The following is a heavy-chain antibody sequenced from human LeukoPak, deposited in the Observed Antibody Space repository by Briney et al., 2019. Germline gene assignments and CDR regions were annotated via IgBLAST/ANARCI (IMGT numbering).Heavy chain of an antibody. V-gene: IGHV4-30-4*01. Sequence: SWIRQPPGKGLEWIGYFYYSGSTYYNPSLKSRVSISVDTSKNQFSLKLTSVTAADTAVYYCARAAAAAAGTGYYWGQGTLVTVSS. CDR3: ARAAAAAAGTGYY. D-gene: IGHD6-13*01. J-gene: IGHJ4*02. CDR2: FYYSGST.